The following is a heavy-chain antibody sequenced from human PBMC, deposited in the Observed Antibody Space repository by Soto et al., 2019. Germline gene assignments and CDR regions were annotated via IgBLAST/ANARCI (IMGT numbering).Heavy chain of an antibody. D-gene: IGHD4-17*01. V-gene: IGHV1-18*01. J-gene: IGHJ4*02. CDR2: ISAYNGNT. CDR3: ARRTTVATGSY. CDR1: GYTFTSYG. Sequence: QVQLVQSGAEVKKPGASVKVSCKASGYTFTSYGINWVRQATGQGLEWMGWISAYNGNTNYAQKLQGRVTMTTDTSTSKAYTALRSLRYDDTSVYYCARRTTVATGSYWGQGTLVTLSS.